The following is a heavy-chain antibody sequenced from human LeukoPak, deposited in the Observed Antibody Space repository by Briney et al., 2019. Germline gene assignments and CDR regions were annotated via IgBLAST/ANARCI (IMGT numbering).Heavy chain of an antibody. V-gene: IGHV7-4-1*02. J-gene: IGHJ4*02. D-gene: IGHD3-16*01. CDR3: ARDQGARDY. Sequence: ASVKVSCKASGYTFTTYGISWVRQAPGQGLEWMGWINTNTGNPTYAQGFTGRFVFSLDTSVSTAYLQISSLKAEDTAVYYCARDQGARDYWGQGTLVTVSS. CDR1: GYTFTTYG. CDR2: INTNTGNP.